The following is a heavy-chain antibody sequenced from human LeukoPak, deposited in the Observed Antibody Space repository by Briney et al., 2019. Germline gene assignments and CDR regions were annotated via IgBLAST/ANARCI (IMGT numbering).Heavy chain of an antibody. V-gene: IGHV3-23*01. Sequence: KSGGSLRLSCAASGFTFSSYAMSWVRQAPGKGLEWVSAISGSGGSTYYAGSVKGRFMISRDTSMNTLYLQMNSLRVEDTALYYCAKRDGAYWGQGTLVTVSS. CDR3: AKRDGAY. J-gene: IGHJ4*02. CDR2: ISGSGGST. CDR1: GFTFSSYA. D-gene: IGHD4-17*01.